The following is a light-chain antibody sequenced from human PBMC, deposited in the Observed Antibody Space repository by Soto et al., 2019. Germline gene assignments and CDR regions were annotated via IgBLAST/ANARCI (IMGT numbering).Light chain of an antibody. CDR2: WAS. CDR1: QSVLYSSNDKNY. V-gene: IGKV4-1*01. Sequence: DIVMTQSPDSLAVSLGERATINCKSSQSVLYSSNDKNYLAWYQQKAGQPPKLLIYWASTRYSGVPDRFSGSGPGTDFTLTISSLQPEDFATYYCQQSYSTLRTFGGGTKVDIK. J-gene: IGKJ4*01. CDR3: QQSYSTLRT.